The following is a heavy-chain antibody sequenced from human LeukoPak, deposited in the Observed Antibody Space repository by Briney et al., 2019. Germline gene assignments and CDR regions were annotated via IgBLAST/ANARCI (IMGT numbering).Heavy chain of an antibody. V-gene: IGHV3-23*01. Sequence: GGSLGLSCAASGFTFSNYAMSWVRQAPGKGLEWVSVISVGGGSAYYAYYPDSVKGRFIISRDNSKNTLYLQMNNLRVEDTAIYYCAKLGMTTVTPFDYWGQGTLVAVSS. J-gene: IGHJ4*02. CDR2: ISVGGGSA. CDR3: AKLGMTTVTPFDY. D-gene: IGHD4-17*01. CDR1: GFTFSNYA.